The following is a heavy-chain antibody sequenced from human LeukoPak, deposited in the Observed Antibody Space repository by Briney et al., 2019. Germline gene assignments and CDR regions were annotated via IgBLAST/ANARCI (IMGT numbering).Heavy chain of an antibody. V-gene: IGHV5-51*01. CDR3: ATELVPSAIQSSNNNMMHV. CDR1: GYNLVNYW. CDR2: IYPRDSDT. J-gene: IGHJ6*03. D-gene: IGHD2-2*01. Sequence: GESLKISCKTSGYNLVNYWIGWVRQMPGKGLEWMGNIYPRDSDTRYSPSFQGQVTISADKSITTAYLHWTSLSASDAATYYCATELVPSAIQSSNNNMMHVWGKGTTVTVSS.